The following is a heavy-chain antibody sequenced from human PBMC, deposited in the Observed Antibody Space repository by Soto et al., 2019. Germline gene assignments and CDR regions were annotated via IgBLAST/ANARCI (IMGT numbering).Heavy chain of an antibody. D-gene: IGHD1-26*01. Sequence: PSETLSLTCAVYGGSFSGYYWSWIRQPPGKGLGWIGEINHSGSTNYDPSLKSRVTISVDTSKNQFSLKLSSVTAADTAVYYCARVRRYGGPTGDYWGQGTLVTVSS. CDR2: INHSGST. V-gene: IGHV4-34*01. CDR3: ARVRRYGGPTGDY. J-gene: IGHJ4*02. CDR1: GGSFSGYY.